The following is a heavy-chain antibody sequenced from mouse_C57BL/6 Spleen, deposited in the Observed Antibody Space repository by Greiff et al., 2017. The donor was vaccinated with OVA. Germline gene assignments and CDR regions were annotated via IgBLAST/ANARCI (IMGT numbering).Heavy chain of an antibody. CDR2: INPNNGGT. V-gene: IGHV1-26*01. CDR1: GYTFTDYY. CDR3: ATPLYSHWYFDV. Sequence: EVQLQQSGPELVKPGASVKISCKASGYTFTDYYMNWVKQSHGKSLEWIGDINPNNGGTSYNQKFKGKATLTVDKSSSTAYMELRSLTSEDSAVYYCATPLYSHWYFDVWGTGTTVTVSS. D-gene: IGHD1-1*01. J-gene: IGHJ1*03.